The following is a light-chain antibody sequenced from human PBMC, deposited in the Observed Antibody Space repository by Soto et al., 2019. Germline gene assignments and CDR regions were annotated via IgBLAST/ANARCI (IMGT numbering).Light chain of an antibody. Sequence: QSVLTQPPSASGTPGQTVTISCSGSSSNIGSNYVYWYQRLPGMAPKLLIYSNTQRPLGVPVRFSGSKSGNTASLTISGLQPDDEADYHCCSYADNYFYVFGSGTKVTVL. CDR2: SNT. J-gene: IGLJ1*01. CDR3: CSYADNYFYV. V-gene: IGLV1-47*01. CDR1: SSNIGSNY.